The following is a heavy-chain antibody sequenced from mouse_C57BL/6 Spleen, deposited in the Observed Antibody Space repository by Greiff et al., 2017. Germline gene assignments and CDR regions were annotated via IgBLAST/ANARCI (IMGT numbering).Heavy chain of an antibody. CDR3: ARSNYGRDYAMDY. J-gene: IGHJ4*01. Sequence: VQLQQPGAELVMPGASVKLSCKASGYTFTSYWMHWVKQRPGQGLEWIGEIDPSDSYTNYNQKFKGKSTLTVDKSSSTAYMQLSSLTSEDSAVYYCARSNYGRDYAMDYWGQGTSVTVSS. CDR2: IDPSDSYT. CDR1: GYTFTSYW. D-gene: IGHD2-5*01. V-gene: IGHV1-69*01.